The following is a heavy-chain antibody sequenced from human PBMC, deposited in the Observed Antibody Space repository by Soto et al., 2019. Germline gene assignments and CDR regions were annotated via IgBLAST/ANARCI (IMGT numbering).Heavy chain of an antibody. CDR1: GFTFSTYA. V-gene: IGHV3-23*01. CDR3: AKDLFPARDSLYGLDV. J-gene: IGHJ6*02. Sequence: GGSLRLSCAASGFTFSTYAMTWVRQAPGKGLEWVSAITASGATTYYADSVKGRFTISRDNSQNTLYLQANSLRPEDTAVYYCAKDLFPARDSLYGLDVWGQGTTVTVSS. D-gene: IGHD3-22*01. CDR2: ITASGATT.